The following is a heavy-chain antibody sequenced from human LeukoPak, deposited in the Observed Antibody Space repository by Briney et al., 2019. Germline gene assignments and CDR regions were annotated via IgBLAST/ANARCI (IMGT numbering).Heavy chain of an antibody. J-gene: IGHJ4*02. V-gene: IGHV4-59*08. CDR1: GGSISSYY. CDR3: ARHVTRYCSSTSCPFDY. D-gene: IGHD2-2*01. Sequence: SETLSLTCTVSGGSISSYYWSWIRQPPGKGLEWIGYIYYSGSTNYNPSLKSRVTISVDTSKNQFSLKLSSVTAADTAVYYCARHVTRYCSSTSCPFDYWGQGTLVTVSS. CDR2: IYYSGST.